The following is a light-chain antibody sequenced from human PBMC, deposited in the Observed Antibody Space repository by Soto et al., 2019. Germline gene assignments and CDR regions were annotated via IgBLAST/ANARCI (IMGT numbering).Light chain of an antibody. J-gene: IGLJ1*01. CDR1: SSDVGGFDH. CDR3: NSLTTTNTYV. Sequence: QSALTQPASVSGSPGQSITIPCTGASSDVGGFDHVSWYQQHPGKVPRLLIYDVSSRPSGVSDRFSGSKSGNTASLTISGLQAEDEADYYCNSLTTTNTYVFGTGTQLTVL. CDR2: DVS. V-gene: IGLV2-14*03.